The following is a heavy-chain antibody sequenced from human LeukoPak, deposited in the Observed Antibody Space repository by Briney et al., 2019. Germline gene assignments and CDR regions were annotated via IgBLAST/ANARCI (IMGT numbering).Heavy chain of an antibody. V-gene: IGHV3-9*01. CDR2: IIGNSGSI. D-gene: IGHD3-22*01. CDR3: AKEKYYYDSSGYSIIYFDY. Sequence: GGSLRLSCAASGFTFDDYAMHWVRQAPGKGLEGASGIIGNSGSIGYADSLKGRFTISRDNAENSLYLQMNSLRAEDTALYYCAKEKYYYDSSGYSIIYFDYWGQGTLVTVSS. J-gene: IGHJ4*02. CDR1: GFTFDDYA.